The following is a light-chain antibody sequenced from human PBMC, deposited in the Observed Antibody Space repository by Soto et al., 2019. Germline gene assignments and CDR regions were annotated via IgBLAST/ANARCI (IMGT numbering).Light chain of an antibody. CDR2: EVN. J-gene: IGLJ2*01. Sequence: QSALTQPPSASGSPGQSVTISCTGTSSDVGIFNYVSWYQQHPDQAPKLLIFEVNKRPSGVPDRFSASKSGNTASLTVSGLQAEDEADYYCCSYAGSNTLIFGGGTKVTAL. V-gene: IGLV2-8*01. CDR3: CSYAGSNTLI. CDR1: SSDVGIFNY.